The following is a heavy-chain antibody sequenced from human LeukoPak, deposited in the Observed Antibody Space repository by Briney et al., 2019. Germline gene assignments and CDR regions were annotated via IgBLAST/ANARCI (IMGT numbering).Heavy chain of an antibody. Sequence: PSETLSLTCTVSGGSISSYYWSWIRQSPGKGLEWIGYIYYSGSTNYNPSLKSRVTISVDTSKNQFSLKLSSVTAADTAVYYCARDNGYGDPFDYWGQGTLVTVSS. J-gene: IGHJ4*02. CDR1: GGSISSYY. D-gene: IGHD4-17*01. V-gene: IGHV4-59*01. CDR3: ARDNGYGDPFDY. CDR2: IYYSGST.